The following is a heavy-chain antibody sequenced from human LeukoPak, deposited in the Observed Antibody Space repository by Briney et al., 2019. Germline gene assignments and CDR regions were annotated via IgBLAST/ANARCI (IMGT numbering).Heavy chain of an antibody. CDR3: ASATGWDYDFWSGYYAQVDY. CDR1: GGSISSGGYY. J-gene: IGHJ4*02. D-gene: IGHD3-3*01. CDR2: IYHSGST. Sequence: SETLSLTCTVSGGSISSGGYYWSWIRQPPGKGLEWIGYIYHSGSTYYNPSLKSRVTISVDRSKNQFSLKLSSVTAADTAVYYCASATGWDYDFWSGYYAQVDYWGQGTLVTVSS. V-gene: IGHV4-30-2*01.